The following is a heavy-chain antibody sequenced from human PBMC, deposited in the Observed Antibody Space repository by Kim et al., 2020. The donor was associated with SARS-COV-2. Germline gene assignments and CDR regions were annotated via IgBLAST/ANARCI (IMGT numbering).Heavy chain of an antibody. D-gene: IGHD4-17*01. Sequence: GGSLRLSCAASGFTFSSYAMHWVRQAPGKGLEWVAVISYDGSNKYYADSVKGRFTISRDNSKNTLYLQMNSLRAEDTAVYYCAREEGATVPSPYYYMDV. CDR3: AREEGATVPSPYYYMDV. V-gene: IGHV3-30-3*01. CDR2: ISYDGSNK. J-gene: IGHJ6*03. CDR1: GFTFSSYA.